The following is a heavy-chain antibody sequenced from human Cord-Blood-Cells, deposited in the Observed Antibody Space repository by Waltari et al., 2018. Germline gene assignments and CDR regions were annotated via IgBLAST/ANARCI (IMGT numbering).Heavy chain of an antibody. V-gene: IGHV1-69*01. CDR3: ARRSSIAAAFDI. J-gene: IGHJ3*02. Sequence: QVQLVQSGAEVKKPGSSVKVPCKASGGTFSRYALSWVRQAPGQGLEWMGGIIPIFGTANYAQKFQGRVTITADESTSTAYMELSSLRSEDTAVYYCARRSSIAAAFDIWGQGTMVTVSS. CDR2: IIPIFGTA. CDR1: GGTFSRYA. D-gene: IGHD6-6*01.